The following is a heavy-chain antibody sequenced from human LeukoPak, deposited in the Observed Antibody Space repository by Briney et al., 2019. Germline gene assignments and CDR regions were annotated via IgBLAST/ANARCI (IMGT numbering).Heavy chain of an antibody. CDR3: GKGTVAGTWGNNWFDP. CDR2: INYTGGST. J-gene: IGHJ5*02. CDR1: GFTFSSYA. Sequence: GGSLRLSCAASGFTFSSYAMNWVRQAPGKGLEWVSVINYTGGSTYYADSVKGRFTISRDNSKNTLYLQMNSLRTEDTAVYYCGKGTVAGTWGNNWFDPWGQGTLVTVSS. D-gene: IGHD3-16*01. V-gene: IGHV3-23*01.